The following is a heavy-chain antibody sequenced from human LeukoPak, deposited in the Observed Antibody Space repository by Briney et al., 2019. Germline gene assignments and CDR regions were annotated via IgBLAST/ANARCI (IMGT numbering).Heavy chain of an antibody. V-gene: IGHV3-11*04. J-gene: IGHJ3*02. CDR2: ISSSGSAV. CDR3: ARAINDAFDI. Sequence: GGSLRLSCAASGFTFSDYYMGWVRQAPGKGLEWASYISSSGSAVYSADSVKGRFTISRDNARNSLYLQMNSLRAEDTAVYYCARAINDAFDIWGQGTMVTISS. D-gene: IGHD2-2*01. CDR1: GFTFSDYY.